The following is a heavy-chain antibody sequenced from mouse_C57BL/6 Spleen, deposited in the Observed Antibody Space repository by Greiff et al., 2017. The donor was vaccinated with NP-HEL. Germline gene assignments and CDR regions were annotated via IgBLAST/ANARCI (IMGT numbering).Heavy chain of an antibody. CDR3: ARHYGNYEGY. Sequence: VQLQESGPELVKPGASVKISCKASGYAFSSSWMNWVKQRPGKGLEWIGRIYPGDGDTNYNGKFKGKATLTADKSSSTAYMQLSSLTSEDSAVYFCARHYGNYEGYWGQGTTLTVSS. V-gene: IGHV1-82*01. J-gene: IGHJ2*01. CDR2: IYPGDGDT. D-gene: IGHD2-1*01. CDR1: GYAFSSSW.